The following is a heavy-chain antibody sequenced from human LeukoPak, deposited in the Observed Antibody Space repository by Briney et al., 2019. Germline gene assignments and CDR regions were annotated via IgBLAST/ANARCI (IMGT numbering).Heavy chain of an antibody. CDR3: AKDIHAWRIDHYGMDV. V-gene: IGHV3-9*01. Sequence: GGTLRLFCAASRLRFDDYYMHWVRQAPGKGLEWVSGINWNSGSIDYADSVRGRFNISRDNAKNSLYLQMDSLRAEVTALYYCAKDIHAWRIDHYGMDVWGQGTTVTVSS. J-gene: IGHJ6*01. CDR2: INWNSGSI. CDR1: RLRFDDYY.